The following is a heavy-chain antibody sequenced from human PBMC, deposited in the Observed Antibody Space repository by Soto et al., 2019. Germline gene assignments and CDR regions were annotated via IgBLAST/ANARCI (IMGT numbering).Heavy chain of an antibody. D-gene: IGHD6-19*01. CDR1: GFTFSSYA. CDR3: ANEVSGWRPRDY. J-gene: IGHJ4*02. CDR2: ISGSGGST. V-gene: IGHV3-23*01. Sequence: EVQLLESGGGLVQPGGSLRLSCATSGFTFSSYAMSWVRQAPGKGLEWVSAISGSGGSTYYADSVKGWFTISRDNSKNTLYLQMNSLRAEDTAVYYCANEVSGWRPRDYWGQGTLVTVSS.